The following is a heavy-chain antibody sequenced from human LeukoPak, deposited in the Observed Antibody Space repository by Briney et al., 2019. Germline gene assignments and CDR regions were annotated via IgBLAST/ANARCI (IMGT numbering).Heavy chain of an antibody. Sequence: APVKVSFKASGYTFTGYYMHWVRQAPGQGLEWMGWINPNSGGTNYAQKFQGRVTMTRDTSISTAYMELSRLRSDDTAVYYCARGRTYYYDSSGYYLGYWGQGTLVTVSS. CDR3: ARGRTYYYDSSGYYLGY. D-gene: IGHD3-22*01. CDR2: INPNSGGT. V-gene: IGHV1-2*02. CDR1: GYTFTGYY. J-gene: IGHJ4*02.